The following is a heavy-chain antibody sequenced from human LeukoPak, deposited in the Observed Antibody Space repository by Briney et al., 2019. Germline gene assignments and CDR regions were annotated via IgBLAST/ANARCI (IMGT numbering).Heavy chain of an antibody. CDR3: ARAPFSSGWYGAWFDP. D-gene: IGHD6-19*01. Sequence: ASVKVSCKASGYTFTSYDINWVRRATGQGLEWMGWMNPNSGNTGYAQKFQGRVTMTRNTSISTAYMELSSLRSEDTAVYYCARAPFSSGWYGAWFDPWGQGTLVTVSS. CDR1: GYTFTSYD. CDR2: MNPNSGNT. V-gene: IGHV1-8*01. J-gene: IGHJ5*02.